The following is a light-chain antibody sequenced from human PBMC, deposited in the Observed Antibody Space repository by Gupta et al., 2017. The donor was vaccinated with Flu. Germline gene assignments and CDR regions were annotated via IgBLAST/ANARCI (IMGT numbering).Light chain of an antibody. V-gene: IGKV1-5*03. CDR1: QSVSNW. CDR2: KAS. CDR3: QQYDTYET. Sequence: DVQMTQSPSTLSASVGDRVTITCRASQSVSNWLAWYQQKPGRPPKLLIYKASNLQSGVPSRFSGSGSGTEFTLTITSLQPDDFATYYCQQYDTYETFGQGTKVEVK. J-gene: IGKJ1*01.